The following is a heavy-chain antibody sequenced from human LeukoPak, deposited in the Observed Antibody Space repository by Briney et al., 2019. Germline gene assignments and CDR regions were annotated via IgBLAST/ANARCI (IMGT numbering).Heavy chain of an antibody. CDR2: ISSSTSTI. Sequence: GGSLRLSCAASGFTFDDYSMNWVRQAPGKGLEWVSYISSSTSTIYYADSVKGRFTISRDNAKNSVYLQMDSLRAEDRAVYYCARDGGSSWYGAFDIWRQGTMVTVSS. CDR3: ARDGGSSWYGAFDI. J-gene: IGHJ3*02. D-gene: IGHD6-13*01. V-gene: IGHV3-48*01. CDR1: GFTFDDYS.